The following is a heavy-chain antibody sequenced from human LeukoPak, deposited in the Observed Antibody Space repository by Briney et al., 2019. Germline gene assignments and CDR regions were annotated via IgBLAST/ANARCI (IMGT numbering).Heavy chain of an antibody. J-gene: IGHJ4*02. CDR3: AKGRVVPAAILGY. V-gene: IGHV3-30*02. CDR2: IRYDGSNK. CDR1: GFTFSSYG. Sequence: GGSLRLSCAASGFTFSSYGMHWVRKAPGKGLEGVAFIRYDGSNKYYADSVKGRFTISRDNSKNTLYLQMNSLRAEDTAVYYCAKGRVVPAAILGYWGQGTLVTVSS. D-gene: IGHD2-2*02.